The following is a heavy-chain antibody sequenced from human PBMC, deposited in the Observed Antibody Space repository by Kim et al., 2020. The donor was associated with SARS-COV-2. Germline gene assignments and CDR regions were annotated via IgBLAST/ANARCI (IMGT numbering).Heavy chain of an antibody. Sequence: ASVKVSCKASGYTFTSYGISWVRQAPGQGLEWMGWISAYNGNTNYAQKLQGRVTMTTDTSTSTAYMELRSLRSDDTAVYYCARANSGNYYDSSGYYYGDYYGMDVWGQGTTVTVSS. CDR3: ARANSGNYYDSSGYYYGDYYGMDV. CDR1: GYTFTSYG. D-gene: IGHD3-22*01. V-gene: IGHV1-18*01. J-gene: IGHJ6*02. CDR2: ISAYNGNT.